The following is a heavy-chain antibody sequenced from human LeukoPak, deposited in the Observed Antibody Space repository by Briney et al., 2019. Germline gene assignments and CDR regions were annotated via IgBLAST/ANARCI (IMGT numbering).Heavy chain of an antibody. J-gene: IGHJ4*02. Sequence: ASVKVSCKASGYTFSDYGISWVRQAPGQGLEWMGWISTSNGNTNYAQNLQGRVAMTTDTSTSTAYMELGSLRSDDTAVYYCARDCDRSGYYCYWGQGTLVTVSS. D-gene: IGHD3-22*01. V-gene: IGHV1-18*01. CDR1: GYTFSDYG. CDR3: ARDCDRSGYYCY. CDR2: ISTSNGNT.